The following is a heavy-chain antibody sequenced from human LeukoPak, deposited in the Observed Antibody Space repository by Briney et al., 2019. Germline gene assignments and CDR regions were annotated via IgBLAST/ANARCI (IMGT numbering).Heavy chain of an antibody. CDR3: ARRPRTGYLNYYFDY. J-gene: IGHJ4*02. CDR2: IYYSGST. CDR1: GGSISSSSYY. Sequence: SETLSLTCTVSGGSISSSSYYWGWIRQPPGKGLEWIGSIYYSGSTYYNPSLKSRVTISVDTSKNQFSLKLSSVTAAGTAVYYCARRPRTGYLNYYFDYWGQGTLVTVSS. V-gene: IGHV4-39*07. D-gene: IGHD3/OR15-3a*01.